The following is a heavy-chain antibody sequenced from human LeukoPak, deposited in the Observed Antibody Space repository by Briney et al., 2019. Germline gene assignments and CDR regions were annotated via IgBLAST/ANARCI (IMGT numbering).Heavy chain of an antibody. CDR1: GGTFSSYA. D-gene: IGHD3-10*01. CDR3: ARDADYGSGSSFDY. Sequence: GASVKVSCKASGGTFSSYAISWVRQAPGQGVEWMGRIIPILGIANYAQKFQGRVTITADKSTSTAYMELSSLRSEDTAVYYCARDADYGSGSSFDYWGQGTLVTVSS. CDR2: IIPILGIA. V-gene: IGHV1-69*04. J-gene: IGHJ4*02.